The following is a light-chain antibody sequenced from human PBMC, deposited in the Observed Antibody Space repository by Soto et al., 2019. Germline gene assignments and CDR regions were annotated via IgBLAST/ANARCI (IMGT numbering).Light chain of an antibody. V-gene: IGKV3-11*01. J-gene: IGKJ4*02. CDR3: QHRNYSPLT. CDR1: QSCGPY. CDR2: EAL. Sequence: IVLTQSPGTLSSSPGARATLSCRASQSCGPYLAGYHHKPGPAPTLLTYEALNRATGIPARFSGRSGGTVAIITSSILPQDDGVVYCWQHRNYSPLTFGEGTKVDIK.